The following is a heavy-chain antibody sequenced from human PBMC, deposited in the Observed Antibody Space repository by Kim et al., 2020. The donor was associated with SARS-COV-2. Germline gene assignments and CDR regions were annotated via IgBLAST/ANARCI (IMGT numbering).Heavy chain of an antibody. CDR2: RNSGGT. Sequence: RNSGGTNYAQKFQGRVTKTRDKSISTAYMELSRLRSDDTAVYYCERGYDYWGQGTLVTVSS. D-gene: IGHD5-18*01. CDR3: ERGYDY. J-gene: IGHJ4*02. V-gene: IGHV1-2*02.